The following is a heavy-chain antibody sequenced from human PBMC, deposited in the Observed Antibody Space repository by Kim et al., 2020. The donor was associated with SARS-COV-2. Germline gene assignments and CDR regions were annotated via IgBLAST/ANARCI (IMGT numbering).Heavy chain of an antibody. D-gene: IGHD3-3*01. V-gene: IGHV3-23*01. CDR1: GFTFSSYA. CDR3: AKLLPILEWLFGDLLNYGMDV. J-gene: IGHJ6*02. CDR2: ISGSGGST. Sequence: GGSLRLSCAASGFTFSSYAMSWVLQAPGKGLEWVSAISGSGGSTYYADSVKGRFTISRDNSKNTLYLQMNSLRAEDTAVYYCAKLLPILEWLFGDLLNYGMDVWGQGTAVTVSS.